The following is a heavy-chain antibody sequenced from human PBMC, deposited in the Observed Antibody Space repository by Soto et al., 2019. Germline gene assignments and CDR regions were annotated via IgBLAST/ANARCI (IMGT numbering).Heavy chain of an antibody. Sequence: PGGSLRLSCAASGFTFNNYAMSWVRQAPGKGLEWVSGISSTGGGTYYADPVKGRFTISRDNSKNTLFLQMNNLRAGDTALYYCAKGNDIVVVPTVDSWGQGTLVTVSS. CDR1: GFTFNNYA. D-gene: IGHD2-15*01. J-gene: IGHJ4*02. CDR3: AKGNDIVVVPTVDS. V-gene: IGHV3-23*01. CDR2: ISSTGGGT.